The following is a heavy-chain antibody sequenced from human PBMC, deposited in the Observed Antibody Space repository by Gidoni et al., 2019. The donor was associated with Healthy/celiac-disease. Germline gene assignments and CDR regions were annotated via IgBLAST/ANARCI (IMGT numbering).Heavy chain of an antibody. D-gene: IGHD3-22*01. CDR3: ARGNGLYDSSGYGMDV. J-gene: IGHJ6*02. CDR1: AGPFSSYA. Sequence: QVQLVQSGAAVKKPGSSLKVSCKASAGPFSSYAISWVRQAPGQGLEWMGGIIPIFGTANYAQKFQGRVTITADESTSTAYMELSSLRSEDTAVYYCARGNGLYDSSGYGMDVWGQGTTVTVSS. V-gene: IGHV1-69*01. CDR2: IIPIFGTA.